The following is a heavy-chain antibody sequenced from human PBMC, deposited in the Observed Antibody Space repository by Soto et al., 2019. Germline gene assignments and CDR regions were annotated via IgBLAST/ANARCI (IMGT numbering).Heavy chain of an antibody. J-gene: IGHJ4*02. V-gene: IGHV3-30*18. D-gene: IGHD5-18*01. CDR2: ISYDGSNK. Sequence: GGSLRLSCAASGFTFSSYGMHWVRQAPGKGLEWVAVISYDGSNKYYADSVKGRFTISRDNSKNTLYLQMNSLRAEDTAVYYCAKAPTSCGYESLDYWGQGTLVTVSS. CDR3: AKAPTSCGYESLDY. CDR1: GFTFSSYG.